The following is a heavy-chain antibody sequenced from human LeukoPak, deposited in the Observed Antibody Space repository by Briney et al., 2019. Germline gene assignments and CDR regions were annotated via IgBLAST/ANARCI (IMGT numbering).Heavy chain of an antibody. J-gene: IGHJ5*02. CDR1: GYTFTGYY. V-gene: IGHV1-2*02. CDR2: INPNSGGT. Sequence: ASVKVSCKASGYTFTGYYMHWVRQAPGQGLEWMGWINPNSGGTNYAQKFQGRVTMTRDTSISTAYMELSRLRSDDTAVYYCAREVWGRSSFDPWGQGTLVTVSS. CDR3: AREVWGRSSFDP. D-gene: IGHD3-16*01.